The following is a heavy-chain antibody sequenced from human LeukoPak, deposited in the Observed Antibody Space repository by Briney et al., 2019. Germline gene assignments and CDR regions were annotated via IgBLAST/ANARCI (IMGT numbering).Heavy chain of an antibody. CDR2: FDPEDGET. J-gene: IGHJ3*02. CDR3: ATGVMGAPTVDDAFDI. D-gene: IGHD1-26*01. CDR1: GYTLTELS. V-gene: IGHV1-24*01. Sequence: SVKVSCKVSGYTLTELSMHWVRQAPGIGLEWMGGFDPEDGETIYAQKFQGRVTMTEDTSTDTAYMELNSLRSEDTAVYYCATGVMGAPTVDDAFDIWGQGTIVTVSS.